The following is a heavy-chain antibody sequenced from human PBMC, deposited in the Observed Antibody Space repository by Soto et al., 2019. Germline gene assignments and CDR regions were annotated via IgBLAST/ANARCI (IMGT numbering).Heavy chain of an antibody. CDR1: GFTFSSYG. CDR3: ARRGREQLVRRYYYGMDV. Sequence: QVQLVESGGGVVQPGRSLRLSCAASGFTFSSYGMHWVRQAPGKGLEWVAVIWYDGSNKYYADSVKGRFTISRDNSKNKLSRTMSSMRAEDTAVYYCARRGREQLVRRYYYGMDVWGQGTTVTVSS. CDR2: IWYDGSNK. D-gene: IGHD6-13*01. J-gene: IGHJ6*02. V-gene: IGHV3-33*01.